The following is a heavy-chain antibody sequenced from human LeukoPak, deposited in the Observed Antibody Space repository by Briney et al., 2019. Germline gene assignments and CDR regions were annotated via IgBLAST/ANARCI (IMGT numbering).Heavy chain of an antibody. V-gene: IGHV3-66*01. CDR3: TRAAWDY. CDR1: GFTFDDYG. CDR2: VYSDGNT. Sequence: GGSLRLSCAASGFTFDDYGMSWVRQAPGKGLEWVSVVYSDGNTYYADSVKGRFTIFRDTSKNTVYLQMNSLRAEDTAVYYCTRAAWDYWGQGTLVTVSS. J-gene: IGHJ4*02.